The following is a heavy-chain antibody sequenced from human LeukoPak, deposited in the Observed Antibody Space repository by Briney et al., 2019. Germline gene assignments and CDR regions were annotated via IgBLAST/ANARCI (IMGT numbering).Heavy chain of an antibody. Sequence: ASVKVSCKASGYTFTGYYMHWVRQAPGQGLEWMGWINPNSGGTNYAQKFQGRVTMTRDTSISTAYMELSRLRSDDTAAYYCARVFTMVRGVPGYFGYWGQGTLVTVSS. J-gene: IGHJ4*02. CDR1: GYTFTGYY. D-gene: IGHD3-10*01. CDR2: INPNSGGT. CDR3: ARVFTMVRGVPGYFGY. V-gene: IGHV1-2*02.